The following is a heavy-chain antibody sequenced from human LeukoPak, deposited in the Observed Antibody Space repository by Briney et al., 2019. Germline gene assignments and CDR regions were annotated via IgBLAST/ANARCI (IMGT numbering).Heavy chain of an antibody. Sequence: PGGSLRLSCAASGFTFSSYSMNWVRQAPGKGLEWVSSISSSSSYIYYADSVKDRFTISRDNAKTSLYLHMNSLRAADTAVYYCARAPESSSRTWGQGTLVTVSS. J-gene: IGHJ4*02. CDR2: ISSSSSYI. CDR1: GFTFSSYS. D-gene: IGHD6-6*01. CDR3: ARAPESSSRT. V-gene: IGHV3-21*01.